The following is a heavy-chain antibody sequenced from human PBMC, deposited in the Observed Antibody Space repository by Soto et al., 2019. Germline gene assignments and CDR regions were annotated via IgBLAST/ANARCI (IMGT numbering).Heavy chain of an antibody. CDR3: VRDVNWGFDS. Sequence: VQLVESGGGLVHPGGSLKLSCAASGFNFDTEPMNWVRQAPGKGLEWVSNIRSGGSATSYADSVKGRFTISRDNGKNSLYLQMNSLSDEETAVYFCVRDVNWGFDSWGQGTLVTVSS. CDR2: IRSGGSAT. J-gene: IGHJ5*01. D-gene: IGHD7-27*01. CDR1: GFNFDTEP. V-gene: IGHV3-48*02.